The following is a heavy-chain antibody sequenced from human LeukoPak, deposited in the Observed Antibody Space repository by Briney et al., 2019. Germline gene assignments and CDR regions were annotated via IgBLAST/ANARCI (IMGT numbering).Heavy chain of an antibody. CDR1: GASITDYY. CDR3: ARDVRRSSSSANSYYYYMDV. D-gene: IGHD6-6*01. CDR2: IYTSGTT. J-gene: IGHJ6*03. Sequence: PSETLSLTCTVSGASITDYYWSWIRQPAGKGLEWIGRIYTSGTTNYNPSLKSRVTMSVDTSKNHFSLNLDSVTAADTAVYYCARDVRRSSSSANSYYYYMDVWGKGTTVTVSS. V-gene: IGHV4-4*07.